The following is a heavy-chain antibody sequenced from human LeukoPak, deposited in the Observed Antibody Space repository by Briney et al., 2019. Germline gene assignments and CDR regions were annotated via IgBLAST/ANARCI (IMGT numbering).Heavy chain of an antibody. V-gene: IGHV4-34*01. CDR2: INHSGST. CDR3: ARGWALNYYDSSGYYFDS. D-gene: IGHD3-22*01. J-gene: IGHJ4*02. Sequence: SETLSLTCAVYGGSFSGYYWSWIRQPPAKGLEWIGEINHSGSTNYNPSLKSRVTISVDTSKNQFSLKLRSVIAADTALYYCARGWALNYYDSSGYYFDSWGQETLVTVSS. CDR1: GGSFSGYY.